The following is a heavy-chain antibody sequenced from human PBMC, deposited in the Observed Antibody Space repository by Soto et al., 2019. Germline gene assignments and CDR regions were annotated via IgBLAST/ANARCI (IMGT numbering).Heavy chain of an antibody. V-gene: IGHV1-69*01. CDR3: ARADSSGYYLGYYYYYGMDV. Sequence: QVQLVQSGAEVKKPGSSVKVSCKASGGTFSSYAISWVRQAPGQGLEWMGGIIPIFGTANYAQKFQGRVTITADESTSTAYMELSSLGSEDTAVYYCARADSSGYYLGYYYYYGMDVWGQGTTVTVSS. D-gene: IGHD3-22*01. CDR1: GGTFSSYA. CDR2: IIPIFGTA. J-gene: IGHJ6*02.